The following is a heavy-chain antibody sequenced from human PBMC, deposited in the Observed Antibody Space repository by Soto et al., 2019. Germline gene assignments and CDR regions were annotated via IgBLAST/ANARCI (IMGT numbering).Heavy chain of an antibody. D-gene: IGHD3-3*01. V-gene: IGHV4-61*01. CDR3: VREDMSGTYYFDH. J-gene: IGHJ4*02. Sequence: QVQLQESGPGLVTPSETLSLTCRVSGASVSSETHFWTWIRQPPGQGLEWIGYVYRTGLTNSNPALTSGVTASADRSKNQFSLTLRSVTAADTAVYYCVREDMSGTYYFDHWGPGIQVTVSS. CDR2: VYRTGLT. CDR1: GASVSSETHF.